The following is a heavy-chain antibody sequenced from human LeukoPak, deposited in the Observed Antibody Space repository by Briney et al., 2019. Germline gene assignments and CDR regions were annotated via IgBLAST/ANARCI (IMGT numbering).Heavy chain of an antibody. CDR1: GFTFSSYG. Sequence: GRSLRLSCAASGFTFSSYGMHRVRQAPGKGLEWVAVISYDGSNKYYADSVKGRFTISRDNSKNTLYLQMNSLRAEDTAVYYCARDPSTAVEFLDYWGQGTLVTVSS. D-gene: IGHD6-19*01. J-gene: IGHJ4*02. CDR2: ISYDGSNK. CDR3: ARDPSTAVEFLDY. V-gene: IGHV3-30*03.